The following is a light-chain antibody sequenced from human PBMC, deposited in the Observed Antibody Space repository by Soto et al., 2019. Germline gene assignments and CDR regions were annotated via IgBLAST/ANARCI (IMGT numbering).Light chain of an antibody. CDR2: GAS. CDR1: QSVSSSY. CDR3: QQYGSSPET. Sequence: DIVLTQSPGTLYLSPGERATLSCRASQSVSSSYLAWYQQKPGQAPRLLTYGASSRATGIPDRFSGSGSGTDFTLTISRLEPEDVAVYYCQQYGSSPETFGQGTKVDIK. J-gene: IGKJ1*01. V-gene: IGKV3-20*01.